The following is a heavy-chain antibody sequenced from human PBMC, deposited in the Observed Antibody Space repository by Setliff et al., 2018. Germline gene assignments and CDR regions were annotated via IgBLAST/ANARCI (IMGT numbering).Heavy chain of an antibody. Sequence: SETLSLTCAVSGYSISSGYYWGWIRQPPGKGLEWIGSIYRSGSTYYNPSLKSRVTISVDTPKNQFSLKLSSVTAADTAVYYCARRHCSGGSCYSLNYFDYWGQGTLVTVSS. D-gene: IGHD2-15*01. CDR3: ARRHCSGGSCYSLNYFDY. CDR2: IYRSGST. J-gene: IGHJ4*02. CDR1: GYSISSGYY. V-gene: IGHV4-38-2*01.